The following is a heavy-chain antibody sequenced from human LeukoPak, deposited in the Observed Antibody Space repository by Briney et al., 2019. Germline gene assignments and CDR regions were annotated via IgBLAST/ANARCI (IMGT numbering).Heavy chain of an antibody. CDR2: IYYSGST. D-gene: IGHD3-9*01. CDR3: ARAHYDILTGYPYYFDY. CDR1: GGSISSSSYY. J-gene: IGHJ4*02. V-gene: IGHV4-39*07. Sequence: SETLSLTCTASGGSISSSSYYWGWIRQPPGKGLEWLGRIYYSGSTYYNPSLKSRVTISVDTSKNQFSLKLSSVTAADTAVYYCARAHYDILTGYPYYFDYWGQGTLVTVSS.